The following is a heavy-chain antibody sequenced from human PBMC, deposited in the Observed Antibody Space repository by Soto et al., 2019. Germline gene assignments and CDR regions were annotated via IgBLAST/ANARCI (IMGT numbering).Heavy chain of an antibody. CDR1: GGTFSSYT. CDR2: IIPILGIA. CDR3: ARDGITFGGVIADDAFDI. J-gene: IGHJ3*02. D-gene: IGHD3-16*02. Sequence: QVQLVQSGAEVKKPGSSVKVSCKASGGTFSSYTISWVRQAPGQGLEWMGRIIPILGIANYAQKFQGRVTITADNSTSTAYMELSSLRSEDTAVYYCARDGITFGGVIADDAFDIWGQGTMVTVSS. V-gene: IGHV1-69*08.